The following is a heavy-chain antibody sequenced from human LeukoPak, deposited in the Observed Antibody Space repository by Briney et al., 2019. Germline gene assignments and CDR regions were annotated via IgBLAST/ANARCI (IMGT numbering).Heavy chain of an antibody. V-gene: IGHV3-15*01. J-gene: IGHJ3*02. Sequence: GGSLRLSCTASGFTFGDYAMSWVRQAPGKGLEWVGRIKSKTDGGTTDYAAPVKGRFTISRDDSKNTLYLQMNSLKTEDTAVYYCTTESHYYADAFDIWGQGTMVTVSS. CDR1: GFTFGDYA. CDR3: TTESHYYADAFDI. D-gene: IGHD3-10*01. CDR2: IKSKTDGGTT.